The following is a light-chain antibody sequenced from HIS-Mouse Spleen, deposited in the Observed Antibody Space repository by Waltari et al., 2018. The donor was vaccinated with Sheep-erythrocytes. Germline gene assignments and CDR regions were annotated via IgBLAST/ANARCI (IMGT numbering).Light chain of an antibody. CDR2: EVS. V-gene: IGLV2-8*01. CDR3: SSYAGSNNWV. J-gene: IGLJ3*02. CDR1: SSDVGGYNY. Sequence: QSALTQPPSASGSPGQSVTISCPGTSSDVGGYNYVPWYQQHPGKAPKRMIYEVSKRPSGVPDRFSGSKSGNTASLTVSGLQAEDEADYYCSSYAGSNNWVFGGGTKLTVL.